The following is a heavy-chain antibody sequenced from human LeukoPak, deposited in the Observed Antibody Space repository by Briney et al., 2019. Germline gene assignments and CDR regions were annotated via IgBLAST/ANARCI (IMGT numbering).Heavy chain of an antibody. CDR3: ATYDVLTGFEY. CDR2: ISPLLGVS. Sequence: ASVKVSCKASGGTFSDYVISWVRQAPGQGLNWMGGISPLLGVSKHTQNFHDRVTITADESTTTAYMELSDLRSADTAVYYCATYDVLTGFEYWGQGTLVTVSS. V-gene: IGHV1-69*10. J-gene: IGHJ4*02. D-gene: IGHD3-9*01. CDR1: GGTFSDYV.